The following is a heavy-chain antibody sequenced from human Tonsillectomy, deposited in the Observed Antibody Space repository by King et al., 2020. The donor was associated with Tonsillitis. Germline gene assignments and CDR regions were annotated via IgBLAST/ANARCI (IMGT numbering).Heavy chain of an antibody. CDR1: GYSFTSYW. CDR2: IYPGDSDT. V-gene: IGHV5-51*01. D-gene: IGHD1-26*01. Sequence: VQLVESGAEVKEPGESLKNSCKGSGYSFTSYWIAWVRQMPGKGLEWMGIIYPGDSDTRYSPSFQGQVTFSVDKSISTAYLQWSSLKASDTAIYYCARRRVGRSYYYGMDVWGQGTTVTVFS. CDR3: ARRRVGRSYYYGMDV. J-gene: IGHJ6*02.